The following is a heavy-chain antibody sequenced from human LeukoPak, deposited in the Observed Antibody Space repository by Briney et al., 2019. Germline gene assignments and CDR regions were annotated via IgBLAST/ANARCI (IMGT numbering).Heavy chain of an antibody. Sequence: SETLSLTCSVSGGSISRYYWSWIRQPPGKGLEWIGYIYYSGSTNYNPSLKSRVTISVDTSKNQFSLKLSSVTAADTAVYYCARFMLGGAVDYWGQGTLVTVSS. CDR3: ARFMLGGAVDY. V-gene: IGHV4-59*01. CDR1: GGSISRYY. CDR2: IYYSGST. J-gene: IGHJ4*02. D-gene: IGHD1-26*01.